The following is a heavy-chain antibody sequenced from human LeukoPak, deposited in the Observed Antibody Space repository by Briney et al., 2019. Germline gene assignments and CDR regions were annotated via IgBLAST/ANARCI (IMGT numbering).Heavy chain of an antibody. CDR1: GDSIRTYY. CDR3: ARTGTPREMYYFDY. CDR2: IFTSGST. V-gene: IGHV4-4*07. J-gene: IGHJ4*02. Sequence: SETLSLPCTVSGDSIRTYYWSWIRQPAGKGLAWIGRIFTSGSTNFNPSLKSRVTLSVDTSKNQFSLKLTSVTAADTAVYYCARTGTPREMYYFDYWGQGTLVTVSS. D-gene: IGHD1-7*01.